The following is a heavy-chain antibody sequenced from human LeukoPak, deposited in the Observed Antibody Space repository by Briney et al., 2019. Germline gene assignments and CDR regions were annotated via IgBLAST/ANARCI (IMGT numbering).Heavy chain of an antibody. D-gene: IGHD2-2*01. J-gene: IGHJ6*03. CDR3: ARDWGCSSASCYYYYYMDV. Sequence: ASVKVSCKASGYTITSYGISWVRQAPGQGLEWMGWISAYNGNTNYAQKLQGRVTMTTDTSTSTAYMELRSLRYDDTAVYYCARDWGCSSASCYYYYYMDVWGKGTTVTVSS. CDR2: ISAYNGNT. CDR1: GYTITSYG. V-gene: IGHV1-18*01.